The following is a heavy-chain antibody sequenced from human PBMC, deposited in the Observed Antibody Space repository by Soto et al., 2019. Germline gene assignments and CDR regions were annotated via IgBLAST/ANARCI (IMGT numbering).Heavy chain of an antibody. D-gene: IGHD6-19*01. Sequence: EVQLVATGGGLIQPGGSLRLSCAASGFTVSSNYMSWVRQAPGKGLEWVSVIYSGGSTYYADSVKGRFTISRDNSKNTLYLQMNSLRAEDTAVYYCARDKSQVAGTRYYYGMDVWGQGTTVTVSS. CDR1: GFTVSSNY. CDR2: IYSGGST. V-gene: IGHV3-53*02. CDR3: ARDKSQVAGTRYYYGMDV. J-gene: IGHJ6*02.